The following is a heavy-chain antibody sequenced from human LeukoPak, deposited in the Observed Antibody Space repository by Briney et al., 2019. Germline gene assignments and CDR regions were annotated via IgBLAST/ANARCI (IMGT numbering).Heavy chain of an antibody. CDR1: GGTFSSYA. Sequence: SVKVSCKASGGTFSSYAISWVRQAPGQGLEWMGGIIPIFGTANYAQKFQGRVTVTADESTSTAYMELSSLRSEDTAVYYCAGGYCSSTSCYGPYYMDVWGKGTTVTVSS. J-gene: IGHJ6*03. D-gene: IGHD2-2*01. CDR2: IIPIFGTA. V-gene: IGHV1-69*13. CDR3: AGGYCSSTSCYGPYYMDV.